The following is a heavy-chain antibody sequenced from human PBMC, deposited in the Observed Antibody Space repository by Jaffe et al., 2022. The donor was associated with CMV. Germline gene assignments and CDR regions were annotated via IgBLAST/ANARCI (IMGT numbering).Heavy chain of an antibody. CDR2: IRSKANSYAT. J-gene: IGHJ6*02. CDR3: TRPGSSLVRAHYGMDV. Sequence: EVQLVESGGGLVQPGGSLKLSCAASGFTFSGSAMHWVRQASGKGLEWVGRIRSKANSYATAYAASVKGRFTISRDDSKNTAYLQMNSLKTEDTAVYYCTRPGSSLVRAHYGMDVWGQGTTVTVSS. CDR1: GFTFSGSA. D-gene: IGHD2-2*01. V-gene: IGHV3-73*02.